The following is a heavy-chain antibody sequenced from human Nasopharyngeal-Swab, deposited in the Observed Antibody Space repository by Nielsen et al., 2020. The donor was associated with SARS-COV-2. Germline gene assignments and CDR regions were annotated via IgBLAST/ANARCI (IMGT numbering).Heavy chain of an antibody. V-gene: IGHV3-53*01. CDR2: IYSGGST. CDR3: ARPTYYDYYGMDV. CDR1: GFTVSSNY. D-gene: IGHD3-3*01. Sequence: GESLKISCAASGFTVSSNYMSWVRQAPGKGLEWVSVIYSGGSTYSADSVKGRFTISRDNSKNTLYLQMNSLRAEDTAVYYCARPTYYDYYGMDVWGQGTTVTVSS. J-gene: IGHJ6*02.